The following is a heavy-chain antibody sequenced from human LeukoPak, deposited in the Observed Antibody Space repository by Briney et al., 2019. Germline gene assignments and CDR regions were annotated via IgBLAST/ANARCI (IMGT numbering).Heavy chain of an antibody. V-gene: IGHV3-7*01. CDR2: IKKDGSEK. CDR1: GFTFSSYW. D-gene: IGHD6-6*01. Sequence: GGSLRLSCAPSGFTFSSYWMSWVRQAPGKGLEWVANIKKDGSEKYYVDSVKGRFAISRDNAKKLVYLQMNSLRAEDTALYYCARARWEYSSSPGAFDIWGQGTMVTVSS. CDR3: ARARWEYSSSPGAFDI. J-gene: IGHJ3*02.